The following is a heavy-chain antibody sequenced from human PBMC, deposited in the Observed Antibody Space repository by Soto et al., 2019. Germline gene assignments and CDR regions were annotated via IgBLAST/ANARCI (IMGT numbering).Heavy chain of an antibody. Sequence: SVKVSCKASGGTLSSYAISWVRQAPGQGLEWMGGIIPIFGTANYAQKFQGRVTITADKSTSTAYMELSSLRSEDTAVYYCAREMTTVTTFDYWGQGTLVTVSS. CDR2: IIPIFGTA. CDR1: GGTLSSYA. D-gene: IGHD4-17*01. V-gene: IGHV1-69*06. J-gene: IGHJ4*02. CDR3: AREMTTVTTFDY.